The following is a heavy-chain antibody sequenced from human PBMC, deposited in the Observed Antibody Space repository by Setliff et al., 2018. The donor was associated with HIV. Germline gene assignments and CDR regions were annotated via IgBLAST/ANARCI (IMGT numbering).Heavy chain of an antibody. CDR2: IDPSGSRI. CDR3: AKVDNGHCTSASCRDFDY. D-gene: IGHD2-2*03. Sequence: PGGSLRLSCAASEFTLSGYSMSWVRQVPGKGLEWVSAIDPSGSRIFYSDSVKGRFTISRDNSKSTLYLQMNSLTAEDTAVYYCAKVDNGHCTSASCRDFDYCCQGTLVTVSS. CDR1: EFTLSGYS. J-gene: IGHJ4*02. V-gene: IGHV3-23*01.